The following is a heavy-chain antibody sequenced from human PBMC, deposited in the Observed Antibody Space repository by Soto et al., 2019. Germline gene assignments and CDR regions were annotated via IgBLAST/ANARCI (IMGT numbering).Heavy chain of an antibody. J-gene: IGHJ4*02. CDR3: ARDRRDYYDSSGYYHCFDY. Sequence: SVKVSCKASGGTFSSYTISWVRQAPGQGLEWMGGIIPIFGTANYAQKFQGRVTITADESTSTAYMELSSLRSEDTAVYYCARDRRDYYDSSGYYHCFDYWGQGTLVTVSS. CDR2: IIPIFGTA. D-gene: IGHD3-22*01. V-gene: IGHV1-69*13. CDR1: GGTFSSYT.